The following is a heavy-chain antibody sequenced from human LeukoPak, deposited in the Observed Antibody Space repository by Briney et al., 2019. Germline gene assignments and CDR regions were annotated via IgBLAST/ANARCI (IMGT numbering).Heavy chain of an antibody. V-gene: IGHV1-8*01. Sequence: ASLKVFCKASGYTFTSYDINWVRQATGQGPEWMGWMNASSGNTGYAQRFQGRVTMTRDTSTNTAYLELSSLRSDDTAVYYCAAHTYYYSSGSFAYWGQGTLVTVSS. CDR1: GYTFTSYD. CDR2: MNASSGNT. CDR3: AAHTYYYSSGSFAY. J-gene: IGHJ4*02. D-gene: IGHD3-10*01.